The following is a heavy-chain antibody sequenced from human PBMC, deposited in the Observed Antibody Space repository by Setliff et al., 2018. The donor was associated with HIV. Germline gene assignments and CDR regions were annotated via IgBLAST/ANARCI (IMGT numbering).Heavy chain of an antibody. J-gene: IGHJ3*01. V-gene: IGHV4-38-2*01. D-gene: IGHD2-21*02. CDR3: ARGEACGGGCHYAFEL. CDR2: IHDSGRT. CDR1: GYSLTSGYY. Sequence: PSETLSLTCGVSGYSLTSGYYWGWIRQPPGKGLEWIGSIHDSGRTYYNPSLKSRVTISVDTSKNQFSLKLSSVTAADTAVYYCARGEACGGGCHYAFELWGRGTMVTVSS.